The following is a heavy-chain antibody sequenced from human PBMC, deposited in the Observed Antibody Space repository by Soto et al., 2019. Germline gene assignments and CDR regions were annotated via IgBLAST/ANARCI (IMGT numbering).Heavy chain of an antibody. CDR3: ASLSSWYPGYDGMDV. D-gene: IGHD6-13*01. Sequence: KPSETLSLTCTVSGGSISSYYWSWIRQPAGKGLEWIGRIYTSGSTNYNPSLKSRVTMSVDTSKNQFSLKLSSVTAADTAVYYCASLSSWYPGYDGMDVWGQGTTVTVSS. CDR2: IYTSGST. CDR1: GGSISSYY. V-gene: IGHV4-4*07. J-gene: IGHJ6*02.